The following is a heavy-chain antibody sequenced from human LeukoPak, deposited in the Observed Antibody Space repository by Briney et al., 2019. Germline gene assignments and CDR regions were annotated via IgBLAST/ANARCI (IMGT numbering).Heavy chain of an antibody. V-gene: IGHV4-39*01. Sequence: SETLSLTCTVSGGSISSSTYFWGWIRQPPGKGLEWIGFIYYSGSTHYNPSLKSRITISVDTSKNQFSLKLSSVTAADTAVYYCARRVRYCSSTSCKWGGFYWGQGTLVTVSS. CDR1: GGSISSSTYF. J-gene: IGHJ4*02. D-gene: IGHD2-2*01. CDR2: IYYSGST. CDR3: ARRVRYCSSTSCKWGGFY.